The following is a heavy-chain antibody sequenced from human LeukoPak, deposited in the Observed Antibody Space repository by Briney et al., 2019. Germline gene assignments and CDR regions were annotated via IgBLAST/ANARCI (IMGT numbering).Heavy chain of an antibody. Sequence: GASVKVSCKASGYTFINYAISWVRQAPGQGLEWMGKISIYNGFTNYIQKFQGRVTMTTDTSTDTAYMELSSLRSEDTAVYYCARDINGQLVYHYWGQGTLVTVSS. D-gene: IGHD6-6*01. CDR1: GYTFINYA. CDR2: ISIYNGFT. CDR3: ARDINGQLVYHY. J-gene: IGHJ4*02. V-gene: IGHV1-18*01.